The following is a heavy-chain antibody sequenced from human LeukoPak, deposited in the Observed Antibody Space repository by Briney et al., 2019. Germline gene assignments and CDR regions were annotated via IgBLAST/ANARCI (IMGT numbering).Heavy chain of an antibody. Sequence: GGSLRLSRAASGFTFSSYGMLWVRQAPGKGLEGVAVIWYEGSNKYYADSVKGRFTISRDNSKNTLYLQMNSLRAEDTAVYYCARGIAAAANGDAFDIWGQGTMVTVSS. CDR2: IWYEGSNK. D-gene: IGHD6-13*01. CDR1: GFTFSSYG. J-gene: IGHJ3*02. V-gene: IGHV3-33*01. CDR3: ARGIAAAANGDAFDI.